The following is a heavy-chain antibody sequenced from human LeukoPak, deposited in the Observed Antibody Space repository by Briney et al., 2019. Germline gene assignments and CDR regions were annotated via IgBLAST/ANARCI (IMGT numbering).Heavy chain of an antibody. Sequence: GASVKVSCKASGGTFSSYAISWVRQAPGQGLEWMGGILGTANYAQNFQGRVTITADESTSTAYMELSSLRSEDTAVYYCARESYCSSTSCYLVYWGQGTLVTVSS. V-gene: IGHV1-69*01. CDR1: GGTFSSYA. CDR2: ILGTA. J-gene: IGHJ4*02. CDR3: ARESYCSSTSCYLVY. D-gene: IGHD2-2*01.